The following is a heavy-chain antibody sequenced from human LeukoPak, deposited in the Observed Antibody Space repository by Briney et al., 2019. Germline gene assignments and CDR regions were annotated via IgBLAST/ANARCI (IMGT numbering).Heavy chain of an antibody. CDR2: IYYSGST. Sequence: SETLSLTCTVSGXSISNYYWSWIRQPPGKGLGWIGYIYYSGSTNYNPSLKSRVTISVDTSKNQFSLKLTSVTATDTAVYYCARSPVSYDSTGSRIRPPRPMSLDFDNWGQGTLVTVSS. CDR1: GXSISNYY. CDR3: ARSPVSYDSTGSRIRPPRPMSLDFDN. D-gene: IGHD3-22*01. V-gene: IGHV4-59*08. J-gene: IGHJ4*02.